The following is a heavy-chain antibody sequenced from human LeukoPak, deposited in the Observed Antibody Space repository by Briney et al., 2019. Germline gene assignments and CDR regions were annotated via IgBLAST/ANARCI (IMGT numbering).Heavy chain of an antibody. CDR1: GYTFTSYG. D-gene: IGHD5-12*01. Sequence: GASVKVSCKACGYTFTSYGIICVRQAPGQGLEWMGWISAYNGNTNYAQKLQGRVTMTTDTSTSTAYMELRSLRSDDTAVYYCAREAPVSGHDLGWDNWGQGTLVTVSS. CDR3: AREAPVSGHDLGWDN. V-gene: IGHV1-18*01. J-gene: IGHJ4*02. CDR2: ISAYNGNT.